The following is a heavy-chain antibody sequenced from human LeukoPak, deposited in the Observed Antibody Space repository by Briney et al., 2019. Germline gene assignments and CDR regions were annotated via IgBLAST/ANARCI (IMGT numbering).Heavy chain of an antibody. CDR1: GFTFDDYA. Sequence: GGSLRLSCAASGFTFDDYAMHWVRQAPWKGLEWVSGISWNSGSIGYADSVKGRFTISRDNAKNSLYLQMNSLRAEDMALYYCAKDMERSPYYYGSGSLDYWGQGTLVTVSS. V-gene: IGHV3-9*03. J-gene: IGHJ4*02. CDR3: AKDMERSPYYYGSGSLDY. D-gene: IGHD3-10*01. CDR2: ISWNSGSI.